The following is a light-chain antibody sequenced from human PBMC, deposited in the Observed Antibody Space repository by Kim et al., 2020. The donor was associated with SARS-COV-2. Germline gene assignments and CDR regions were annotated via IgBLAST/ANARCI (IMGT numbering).Light chain of an antibody. V-gene: IGKV3-15*01. CDR3: QQYSQWLT. J-gene: IGKJ4*01. Sequence: SVSPGERATRSCRASQSVKDNLAWYQQKPGQPPRLRIFGASTRATGIPVRFSGSGSGTEFTLTISSLQSEDFAVYFCQQYSQWLTFGGGTKVDIK. CDR2: GAS. CDR1: QSVKDN.